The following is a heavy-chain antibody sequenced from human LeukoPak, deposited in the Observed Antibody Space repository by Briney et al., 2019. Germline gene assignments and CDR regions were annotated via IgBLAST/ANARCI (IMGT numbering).Heavy chain of an antibody. D-gene: IGHD3-10*01. V-gene: IGHV3-30*01. J-gene: IGHJ6*02. CDR2: ILYDGSNK. Sequence: PGGSLRPSCAASGFTFSTYVMHWVRQAPGKGLQWVAVILYDGSNKYFADSVKGRFIISRDNSKNTLYLQMNSLTAEDTAVYYCARVVAGSVYNSGMDVWGQGTTVTVSS. CDR1: GFTFSTYV. CDR3: ARVVAGSVYNSGMDV.